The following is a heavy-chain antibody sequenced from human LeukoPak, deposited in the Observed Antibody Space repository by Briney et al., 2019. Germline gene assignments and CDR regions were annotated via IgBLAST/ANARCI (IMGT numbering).Heavy chain of an antibody. V-gene: IGHV4-39*07. Sequence: PSETLSLTCTVSGGSISSSSYYWGWIRQPPGKGLEWIGEINHSGSTNYNPSLKSRVTISVDTSKNQFSLKLSSVTAADTAVYYCARAETYSSGWYDAFFDYWGQGTLVTVSS. CDR1: GGSISSSSYY. CDR3: ARAETYSSGWYDAFFDY. CDR2: INHSGST. D-gene: IGHD6-19*01. J-gene: IGHJ4*02.